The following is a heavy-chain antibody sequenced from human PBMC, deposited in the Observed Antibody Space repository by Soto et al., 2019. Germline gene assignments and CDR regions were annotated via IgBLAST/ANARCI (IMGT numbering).Heavy chain of an antibody. D-gene: IGHD2-2*01. CDR2: ISSRGSTT. V-gene: IGHV3-11*01. CDR1: GFTFSDYY. CDR3: ARYCTSTSCYSRTHAFDM. J-gene: IGHJ3*02. Sequence: PGGSLRLSCAASGFTFSDYYMSWIRQAPGKGLEWVAYISSRGSTTYYADSVKGRFTISRDNSKTSLYLQMNSLRDEDTAVYYCARYCTSTSCYSRTHAFDMWDQGTMVTVSS.